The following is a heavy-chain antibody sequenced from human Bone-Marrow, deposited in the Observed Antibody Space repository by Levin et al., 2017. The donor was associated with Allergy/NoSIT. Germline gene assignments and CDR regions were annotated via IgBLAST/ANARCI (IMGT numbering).Heavy chain of an antibody. D-gene: IGHD4-17*01. CDR2: IWYDGSNK. Sequence: GGSLRLSCAASGFTFSSYGMHWVRQAPGKGLEWVAVIWYDGSNKYYADSVKGRFTISRDNSKNTLYLQMNSLRAEDTAVYYCARDYGDSLEAFDIWGQGTMVTVSS. CDR3: ARDYGDSLEAFDI. V-gene: IGHV3-33*01. CDR1: GFTFSSYG. J-gene: IGHJ3*02.